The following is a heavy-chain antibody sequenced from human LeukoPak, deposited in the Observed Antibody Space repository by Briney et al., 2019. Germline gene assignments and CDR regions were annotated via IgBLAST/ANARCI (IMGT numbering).Heavy chain of an antibody. CDR3: ARAAPYSSGWYGPRWFDP. CDR1: GHTFTGYY. V-gene: IGHV1-2*04. Sequence: ASVKLSCKAPGHTFTGYYMHWVRQAPGQGLEWMGWINPNSGGTNYAQKFQGWVTMTRDTSISTAYMELSRLRSDDTAVYYCARAAPYSSGWYGPRWFDPWGQGTLVTVSS. D-gene: IGHD6-19*01. CDR2: INPNSGGT. J-gene: IGHJ5*02.